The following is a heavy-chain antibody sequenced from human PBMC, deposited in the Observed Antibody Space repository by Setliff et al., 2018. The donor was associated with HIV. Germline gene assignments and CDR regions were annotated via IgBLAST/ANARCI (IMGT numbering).Heavy chain of an antibody. CDR1: GGSISSNSYY. CDR3: ARAGAIPSWAVSGLSYYYYMDV. Sequence: LSLTCTVSGGSISSNSYYWSWIRQPAGKGLEWIGHIYTSGSTNYNPSLKSRATISVDTSKNQFSLKLTSVTAADTAVYYCARAGAIPSWAVSGLSYYYYMDVWGKGTTVTVSS. V-gene: IGHV4-61*09. CDR2: IYTSGST. J-gene: IGHJ6*03. D-gene: IGHD6-19*01.